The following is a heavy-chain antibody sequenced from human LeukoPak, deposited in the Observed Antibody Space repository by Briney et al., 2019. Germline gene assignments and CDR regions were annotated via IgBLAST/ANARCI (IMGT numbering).Heavy chain of an antibody. Sequence: GGSLRLSCAASGFTFSSYAMSWVRQAPGKGLEWVSAISGSGGSTYYADSVRGRFTISRDNSKNTLYLQMNSLRAEDTAVYYCAKQSGELYFPDWFDPWGQGTLVTVSS. CDR3: AKQSGELYFPDWFDP. V-gene: IGHV3-23*01. CDR1: GFTFSSYA. CDR2: ISGSGGST. D-gene: IGHD3-16*01. J-gene: IGHJ5*02.